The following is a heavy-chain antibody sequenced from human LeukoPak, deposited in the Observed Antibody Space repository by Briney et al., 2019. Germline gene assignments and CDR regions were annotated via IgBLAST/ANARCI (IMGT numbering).Heavy chain of an antibody. CDR2: IIPILGIA. CDR3: AREVRDGYEFDY. CDR1: GGTFSSYA. Sequence: SVKVSCKASGGTFSSYAISWVRQAPGQGLEWMGRIIPILGIANYARKFQGRVTITADKSTSTAYMELSSLRSEDTAVYYCAREVRDGYEFDYWGQGTLVTVSS. V-gene: IGHV1-69*04. D-gene: IGHD5-24*01. J-gene: IGHJ4*02.